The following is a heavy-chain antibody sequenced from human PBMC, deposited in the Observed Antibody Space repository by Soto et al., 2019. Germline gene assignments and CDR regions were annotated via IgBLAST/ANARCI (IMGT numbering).Heavy chain of an antibody. CDR3: ARRVDSSDWFSTIHDAFDL. D-gene: IGHD6-19*01. CDR1: GGSIISADSY. J-gene: IGHJ3*01. V-gene: IGHV4-31*11. Sequence: QVHLQQSGPGLVKPSETLSLTCAVSGGSIISADSYWFWIRKHPGKGLEWIGYIAYSGDTYYNPSLRSRVTISADTSENKFSLKVTSVTAADTAVYYCARRVDSSDWFSTIHDAFDLWGQGAMVTVSS. CDR2: IAYSGDT.